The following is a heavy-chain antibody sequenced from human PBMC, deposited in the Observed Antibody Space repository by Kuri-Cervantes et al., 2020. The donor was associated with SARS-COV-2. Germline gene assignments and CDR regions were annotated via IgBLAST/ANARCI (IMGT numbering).Heavy chain of an antibody. CDR2: INPNSGGT. V-gene: IGHV1-2*06. J-gene: IGHJ3*02. D-gene: IGHD2-2*01. Sequence: ASVKVSCKASGYTFTGYYMHWVRQAPGQGLEWMGRINPNSGGTNYAQKFQGRVTMTRDTSISTAYMELRSLRSEDTAVYYCARSGIVVVPGDAFDIWGQGTMVTVSS. CDR3: ARSGIVVVPGDAFDI. CDR1: GYTFTGYY.